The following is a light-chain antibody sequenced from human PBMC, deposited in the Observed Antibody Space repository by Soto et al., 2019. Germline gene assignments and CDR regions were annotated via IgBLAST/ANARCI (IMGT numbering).Light chain of an antibody. CDR2: SAS. CDR3: QQSSSNPLT. Sequence: DIQMTQSPSSLSASVGDRVTITCRASQSISSYLNWYQQKPGKAPNLLIYSASKLHSGVPSRFSGSGSGTDFTLIISSLQPEDFATHYCQQSSSNPLTFGGGTRV. CDR1: QSISSY. V-gene: IGKV1-39*01. J-gene: IGKJ4*01.